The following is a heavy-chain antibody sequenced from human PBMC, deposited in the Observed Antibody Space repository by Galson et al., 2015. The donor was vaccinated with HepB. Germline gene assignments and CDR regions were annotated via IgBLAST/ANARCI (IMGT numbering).Heavy chain of an antibody. Sequence: SLRLSCAASGFTFSSHAMTWVRQAPGKGLEWVSAISGNGLNTYYADSVKGRFTISRDNSKNTLYLHASSLRAEDTAVYYCVKDDGYCTNGVCYLGAFDIWGQGTMVTVSS. CDR3: VKDDGYCTNGVCYLGAFDI. V-gene: IGHV3-23*01. J-gene: IGHJ3*02. D-gene: IGHD2-8*01. CDR1: GFTFSSHA. CDR2: ISGNGLNT.